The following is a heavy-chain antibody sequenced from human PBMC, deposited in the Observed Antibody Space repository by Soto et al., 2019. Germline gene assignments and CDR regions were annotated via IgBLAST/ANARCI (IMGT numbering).Heavy chain of an antibody. V-gene: IGHV3-48*03. CDR1: GFTFSSYE. CDR3: ARSRWLLDAFDI. Sequence: EVKLVESGGGLVQPGGSLRLYCAASGFTFSSYEMNWVRQAPGKGLEWVSSISSSGSTIYYAGSVKGRFTISGDNAKNSLYLQMNSLRSEDTAVYSCARSRWLLDAFDIWGPGTMVTVSS. D-gene: IGHD3-22*01. CDR2: ISSSGSTI. J-gene: IGHJ3*02.